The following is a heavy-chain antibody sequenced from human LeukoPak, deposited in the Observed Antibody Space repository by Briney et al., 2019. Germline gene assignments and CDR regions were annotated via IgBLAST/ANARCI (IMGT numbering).Heavy chain of an antibody. CDR2: IYHSGST. CDR1: GYSISSGYY. Sequence: SETLSLTCDVSGYSISSGYYWGWVRQPPGKGLEWIGNIYHSGSTSYNPSLKSRVTISLDTSNKHFSLKLNSVIAADTAVYYCMRDLSNWGQGTLVTVSS. CDR3: MRDLSN. D-gene: IGHD3-3*02. V-gene: IGHV4-38-2*02. J-gene: IGHJ4*02.